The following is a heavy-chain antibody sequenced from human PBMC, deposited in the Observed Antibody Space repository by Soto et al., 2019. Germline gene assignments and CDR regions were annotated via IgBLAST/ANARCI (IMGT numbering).Heavy chain of an antibody. Sequence: EVQLVESGGGLVQPGGSLKLSCAASGFIFSGSAIHWVRQASGKGLEWVGRIRSRANNFATSSAASVKGRFTFSRDDSKNTAYLQMNTLKPEDTDVYYCARGQGAAIGDYYYHGMDVW. CDR2: IRSRANNFAT. CDR3: ARGQGAAIGDYYYHGMDV. V-gene: IGHV3-73*02. J-gene: IGHJ6*01. CDR1: GFIFSGSA. D-gene: IGHD2-2*02.